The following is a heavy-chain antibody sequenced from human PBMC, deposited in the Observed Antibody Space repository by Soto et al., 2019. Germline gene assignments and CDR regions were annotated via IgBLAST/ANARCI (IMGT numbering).Heavy chain of an antibody. J-gene: IGHJ5*02. V-gene: IGHV4-30-4*01. CDR1: GGSISSGDYY. D-gene: IGHD2-21*02. CDR2: IYYSGST. Sequence: QVQLQESGPGLVKPSQTLSLTCTVSGGSISSGDYYWSWIRQPPGKGLEWIGYIYYSGSTYYNPSLKSRVTISVDTSKNQFSLKLSSVTAADTAVYYCARGTEGVVTAMGNWFDPWGQGTLVTVSS. CDR3: ARGTEGVVTAMGNWFDP.